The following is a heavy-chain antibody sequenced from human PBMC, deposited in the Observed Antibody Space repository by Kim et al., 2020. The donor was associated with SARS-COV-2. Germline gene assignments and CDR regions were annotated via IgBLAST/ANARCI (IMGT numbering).Heavy chain of an antibody. J-gene: IGHJ4*02. Sequence: NPGNPTYAQGFTGRFVFSLDTSVSTAYLQISSLKAEDTAVYYCAREFLDPDDYWGQGTLVTVSS. CDR3: AREFLDPDDY. V-gene: IGHV7-4-1*02. CDR2: NPGNP. D-gene: IGHD3-3*01.